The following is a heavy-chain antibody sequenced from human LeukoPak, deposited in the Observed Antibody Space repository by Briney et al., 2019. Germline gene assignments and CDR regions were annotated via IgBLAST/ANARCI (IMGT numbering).Heavy chain of an antibody. Sequence: SSETLSLTCAVSGGSISSGGYSWSWIRQPPGKGLEWIGYIYHSGSTYYNPSLKSRVTISADRSKNQFSLKLSSVTAADTAVYYCARESRIQLWRVGWFDPWGQGALVTVSS. CDR3: ARESRIQLWRVGWFDP. CDR1: GGSISSGGYS. CDR2: IYHSGST. D-gene: IGHD5-18*01. J-gene: IGHJ5*02. V-gene: IGHV4-30-2*01.